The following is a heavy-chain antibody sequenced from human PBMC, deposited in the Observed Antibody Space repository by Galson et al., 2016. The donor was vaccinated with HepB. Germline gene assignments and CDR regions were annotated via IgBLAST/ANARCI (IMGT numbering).Heavy chain of an antibody. CDR2: VYHNGDS. J-gene: IGHJ3*02. D-gene: IGHD1-26*01. CDR1: GGSISTDNW. V-gene: IGHV4/OR15-8*02. CDR3: ARDGRFLSVGSDAFDI. Sequence: ETLSLTCAVSGGSISTDNWWHWVRQTPGKRLEWIGEVYHNGDSYYNPSLRSRVTLSIDTSRNHFSLNLYSVTAADTAVYHCARDGRFLSVGSDAFDIWGQGTLVTVTS.